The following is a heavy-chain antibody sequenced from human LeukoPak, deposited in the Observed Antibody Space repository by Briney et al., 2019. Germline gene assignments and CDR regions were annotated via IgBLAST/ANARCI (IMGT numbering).Heavy chain of an antibody. D-gene: IGHD3-10*01. CDR2: ISGSGGST. J-gene: IGHJ4*02. CDR3: AKGGKLWFGTLQPFDY. Sequence: PGGTLRLSCAASGFTFSSYGMSWVRQAPGKGLEWVSAISGSGGSTYYADSVKGRFTISRDNAKNSLYLQMNSLRAEDTAVYYCAKGGKLWFGTLQPFDYWGQGTLVTVSS. V-gene: IGHV3-23*01. CDR1: GFTFSSYG.